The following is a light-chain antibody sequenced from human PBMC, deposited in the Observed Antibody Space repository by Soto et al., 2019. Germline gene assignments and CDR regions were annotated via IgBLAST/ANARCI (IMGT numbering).Light chain of an antibody. Sequence: DIQMTQSPSSLSAFVGDRVTITCRASQTIGIDLNWYQKNPQKAPKVLIYTASTLQSGVPSRFIGSGTGTDFTLTISSLQPEDFATYYCQQSHTTPLTFGGGTKVDIK. CDR3: QQSHTTPLT. CDR1: QTIGID. CDR2: TAS. J-gene: IGKJ4*01. V-gene: IGKV1-39*01.